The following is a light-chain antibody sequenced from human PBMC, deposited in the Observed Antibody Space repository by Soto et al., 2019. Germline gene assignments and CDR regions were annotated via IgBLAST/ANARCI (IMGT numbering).Light chain of an antibody. V-gene: IGKV3-15*01. CDR3: QQYGTSPLT. CDR1: QSVNSN. Sequence: EIVMTQSPASLSVSPGERATLSCRASQSVNSNLAWYQQKPGQAPRLLIYGASTRATGIPGRFRGSGSGTDFTLTITSLQSEDFAVYFCQQYGTSPLTFGGGTKVEIK. CDR2: GAS. J-gene: IGKJ4*01.